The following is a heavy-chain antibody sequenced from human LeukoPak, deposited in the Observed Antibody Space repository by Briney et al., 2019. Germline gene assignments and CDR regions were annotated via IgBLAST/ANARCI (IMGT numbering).Heavy chain of an antibody. J-gene: IGHJ3*02. V-gene: IGHV4-59*01. D-gene: IGHD3-22*01. CDR3: ARDISGSNAFDI. CDR2: IYYSGST. CDR1: GGSISSYY. Sequence: SETLSLTCTVSGGSISSYYWSWIRQPPGKGLEWIGYIYYSGSTNYNPSLKSRVTISVDTSKNQFSLKLSSVTAAGTAVYYCARDISGSNAFDIWGQGTMVTVSS.